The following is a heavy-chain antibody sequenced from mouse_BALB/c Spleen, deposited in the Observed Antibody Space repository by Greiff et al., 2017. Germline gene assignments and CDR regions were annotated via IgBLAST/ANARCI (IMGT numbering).Heavy chain of an antibody. CDR2: MWAGGNT. V-gene: IGHV2-9*02. CDR1: GFSLTSYG. J-gene: IGHJ3*01. D-gene: IGHD2-10*01. Sequence: VQVVESGPGLVAPSQSLSITCTVSGFSLTSYGVHWVRQPPGKGLEWLGVMWAGGNTNYNSALMSRLSISKDNSKSQVFLKMNSLQTDDTAMYYCARGLPYPWGFAYWGQGTLVTVSA. CDR3: ARGLPYPWGFAY.